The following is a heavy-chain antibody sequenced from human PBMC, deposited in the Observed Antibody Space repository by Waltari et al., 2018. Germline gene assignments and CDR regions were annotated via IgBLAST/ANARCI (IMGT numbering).Heavy chain of an antibody. CDR2: ISSSSSYI. D-gene: IGHD6-13*01. CDR3: ARDRSYSSSWYGY. V-gene: IGHV3-21*01. CDR1: GFTFSSYS. Sequence: EVQLVESGGGLVKPGGSLRLSCAASGFTFSSYSMNWVRQAPGKGLEWVSSISSSSSYIYYADSVKGRFTISRDNAKNSLYLQMNSLRAEDTAVYYCARDRSYSSSWYGYWGQGTLVTVSS. J-gene: IGHJ4*02.